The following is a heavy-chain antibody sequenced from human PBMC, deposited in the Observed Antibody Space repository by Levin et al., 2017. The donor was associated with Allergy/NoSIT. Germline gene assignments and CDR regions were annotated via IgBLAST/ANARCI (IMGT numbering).Heavy chain of an antibody. D-gene: IGHD1-26*01. J-gene: IGHJ4*02. V-gene: IGHV3-23*01. CDR3: AKNGVRVGATSHFDY. Sequence: GGSLRLSCAASGFTFSSYAMSWVRQAPGKGLEWVSAISGSGGSTYYADSVKGRFTISRDNSKNTLYLQMNSLRAEDTAVYYCAKNGVRVGATSHFDYWGQGTLVTVSS. CDR1: GFTFSSYA. CDR2: ISGSGGST.